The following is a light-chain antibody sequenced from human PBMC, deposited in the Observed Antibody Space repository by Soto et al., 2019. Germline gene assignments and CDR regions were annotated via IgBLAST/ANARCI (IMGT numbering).Light chain of an antibody. J-gene: IGLJ2*01. CDR3: CSYAGSSTTVV. V-gene: IGLV2-23*01. Sequence: QSALTQPASGSGSPGQSVTISCTGTSSDVGCYNFVSWYQQHPGKAPKLMIYEGSKRTSGVSDRLSVYKSGNTASPTISGVQSEDEAADYYCSYAGSSTTVVFGGGTKVTVL. CDR1: SSDVGCYNF. CDR2: EGS.